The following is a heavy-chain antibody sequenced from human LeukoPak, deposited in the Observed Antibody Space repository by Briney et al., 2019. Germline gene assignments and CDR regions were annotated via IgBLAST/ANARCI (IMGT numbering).Heavy chain of an antibody. D-gene: IGHD3-22*01. Sequence: ASVKVSCKASGYTFTSYYMHWVRQAPGQGLEWMGIINPSGGSTSYAQKFQGRVTMTRDTSTSTVYMELSSLRSEDTAVYYCARVTLEVEGYYDSSGVPWYYGMDVWGQGTTVTVSS. J-gene: IGHJ6*02. CDR3: ARVTLEVEGYYDSSGVPWYYGMDV. CDR1: GYTFTSYY. CDR2: INPSGGST. V-gene: IGHV1-46*01.